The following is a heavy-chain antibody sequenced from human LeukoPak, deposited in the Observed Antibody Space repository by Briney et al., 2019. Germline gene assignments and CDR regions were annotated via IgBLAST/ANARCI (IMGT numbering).Heavy chain of an antibody. Sequence: PSETLSLTCTVSGGSISSYYWSWIRQPPGKGLEWIGYIYYSGSTNYNPSLKSRVTISVDTSKNQLSLKLSSVTAADTAVYYCARVTSGSYAWFDPWGQGTLVTVSS. CDR1: GGSISSYY. V-gene: IGHV4-59*01. CDR3: ARVTSGSYAWFDP. J-gene: IGHJ5*02. D-gene: IGHD1-26*01. CDR2: IYYSGST.